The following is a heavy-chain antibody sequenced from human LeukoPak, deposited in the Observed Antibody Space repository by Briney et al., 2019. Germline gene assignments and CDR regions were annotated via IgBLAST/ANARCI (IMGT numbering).Heavy chain of an antibody. Sequence: SQTLSLTCTVSGGSISSGDYYWSWIRQPPGKGLEWIGYIYYSGSTYYNPSLKSRVTISVDTSKNQFSLKLRSVTSADTAVYYCASYYGYSYGSCDYWGQGTLVTVSS. CDR1: GGSISSGDYY. CDR2: IYYSGST. V-gene: IGHV4-30-4*08. J-gene: IGHJ4*02. D-gene: IGHD5-18*01. CDR3: ASYYGYSYGSCDY.